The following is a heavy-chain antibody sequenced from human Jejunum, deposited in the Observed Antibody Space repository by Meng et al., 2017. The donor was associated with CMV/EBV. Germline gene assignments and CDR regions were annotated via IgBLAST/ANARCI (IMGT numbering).Heavy chain of an antibody. J-gene: IGHJ4*02. CDR2: VYYSGST. CDR1: SISSSS. V-gene: IGHV4-59*01. CDR3: ARVPAELGSSSSWYYFDY. D-gene: IGHD6-13*01. Sequence: SISSSSWTWIPQPPGKGLEWMGYVYYSGSTNYNPSLQSRVTISVDTSKNQFSLKLSSVTAADTAVYYCARVPAELGSSSSWYYFDYWGQGTLVTVSS.